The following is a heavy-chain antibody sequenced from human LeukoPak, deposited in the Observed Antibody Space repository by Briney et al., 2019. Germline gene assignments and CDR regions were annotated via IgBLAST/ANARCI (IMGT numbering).Heavy chain of an antibody. D-gene: IGHD3-10*01. CDR1: GFTFSNAW. CDR3: TTLELLWFGELLSGSIYGMDV. J-gene: IGHJ6*04. Sequence: GGSLRLSCAASGFTFSNAWMSWVRQAPGKGLEWVGRIKSKTDGSKTDYAAPVKGRFTISRDDSKNTLYLQMNSLKTEDTAVYYCTTLELLWFGELLSGSIYGMDVWGKGTTVTVSS. V-gene: IGHV3-15*01. CDR2: IKSKTDGSKT.